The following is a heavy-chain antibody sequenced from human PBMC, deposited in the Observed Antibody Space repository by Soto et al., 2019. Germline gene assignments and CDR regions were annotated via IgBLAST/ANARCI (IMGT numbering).Heavy chain of an antibody. V-gene: IGHV3-23*01. CDR3: ARDLSCSGGSCRSYYYYYGMDV. Sequence: GGSLRLSCAASGFTFSSYAMSWVRQAPGKGLEWVSAISGSGGSTYYADSVKGRFTISRDNSKNTLYLQMNSLRAEDTAVYYCARDLSCSGGSCRSYYYYYGMDVWGQGTTVTVSS. J-gene: IGHJ6*02. D-gene: IGHD2-15*01. CDR2: ISGSGGST. CDR1: GFTFSSYA.